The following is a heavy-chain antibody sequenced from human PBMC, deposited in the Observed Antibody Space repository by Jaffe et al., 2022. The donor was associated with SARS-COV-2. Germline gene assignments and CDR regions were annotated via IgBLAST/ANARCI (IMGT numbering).Heavy chain of an antibody. CDR1: GFTFSSYG. CDR2: ISYDGSNK. V-gene: IGHV3-30*18. D-gene: IGHD1-26*01. Sequence: QVQLVESGGGVVQPGRSLRLSCAASGFTFSSYGMHWVRQAPGKGLEWVAVISYDGSNKYYADSVKGRFTISRDNSKNTLYLQMNSLRAEDTAVYYCAKPPLGATRGYYYGMDVWGQGTTVTVSS. CDR3: AKPPLGATRGYYYGMDV. J-gene: IGHJ6*02.